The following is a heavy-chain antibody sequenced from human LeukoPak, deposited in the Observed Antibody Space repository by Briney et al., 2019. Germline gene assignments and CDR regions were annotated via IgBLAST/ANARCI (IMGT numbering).Heavy chain of an antibody. J-gene: IGHJ4*02. Sequence: GGSLRLSCAASGFTFSGYAMNWVRQAPGKGLEWVSGISGSGAGTYYADSVKGRFTISRDNSKNTLYLQMNSLRAEDTAVYYCAKPGSDYGDYSNFDSWGQGTLVTVSS. CDR2: ISGSGAGT. CDR3: AKPGSDYGDYSNFDS. V-gene: IGHV3-23*01. CDR1: GFTFSGYA. D-gene: IGHD4-17*01.